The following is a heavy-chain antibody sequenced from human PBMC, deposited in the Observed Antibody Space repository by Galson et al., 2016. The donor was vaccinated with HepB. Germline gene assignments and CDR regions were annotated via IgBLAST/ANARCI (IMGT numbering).Heavy chain of an antibody. CDR3: ARMKNYYYGMDV. CDR2: IAWDEDK. Sequence: PALVKPTQTLTLTCTFSGFSLSTSGMCVSWIRQPPGKALEWLALIAWDEDKYYSTSLKTRLNISKDTSKNQVVLTMTNMDPVATATYYCARMKNYYYGMDVWGQGTTVTVSS. V-gene: IGHV2-70*01. CDR1: GFSLSTSGMC. J-gene: IGHJ6*02.